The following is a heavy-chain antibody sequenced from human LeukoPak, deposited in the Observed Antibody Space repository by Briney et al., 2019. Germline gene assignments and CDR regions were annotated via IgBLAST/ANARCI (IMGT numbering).Heavy chain of an antibody. CDR1: GGFISSRTYY. D-gene: IGHD1-1*01. J-gene: IGHJ4*02. CDR3: ARASHWNQLHYFDY. CDR2: FYYSGTT. Sequence: SETLSLTCTVSGGFISSRTYYWGWIRQPPGKGLEWIGSFYYSGTTYYNPSLKSRVTISVDTSKNQFSLKLSSVTAADTAVYYCARASHWNQLHYFDYWGQGTLVTVSS. V-gene: IGHV4-39*07.